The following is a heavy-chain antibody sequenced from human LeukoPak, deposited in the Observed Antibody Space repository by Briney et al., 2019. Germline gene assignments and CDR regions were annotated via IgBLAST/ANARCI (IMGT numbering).Heavy chain of an antibody. CDR2: FDPEDGEA. J-gene: IGHJ4*02. D-gene: IGHD3-16*02. V-gene: IGHV1-24*01. Sequence: ASVKVSCKVSGYTLTELSMHWVRQAPGKGLEWMGGFDPEDGEAIYAQKFQGRVTMTEDTSTDTAYMELSSLRSEDTAVYYCATWVITFGGVIALDYWGQGTLVTVSS. CDR1: GYTLTELS. CDR3: ATWVITFGGVIALDY.